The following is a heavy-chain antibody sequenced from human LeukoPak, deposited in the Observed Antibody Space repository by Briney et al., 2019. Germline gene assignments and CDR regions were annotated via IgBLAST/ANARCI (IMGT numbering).Heavy chain of an antibody. Sequence: SETLSLTCALYGGSFGGYYWSWIRQPPGKGLEWIGEINHSGSTNYNPSLKSRVTISVDTSKNQFSLKLSSVTAADTAVYYCVRGLDDFWSGYYNYYYYYMDVWGKGTTVTVSS. V-gene: IGHV4-34*01. CDR2: INHSGST. CDR1: GGSFGGYY. CDR3: VRGLDDFWSGYYNYYYYYMDV. J-gene: IGHJ6*03. D-gene: IGHD3-3*01.